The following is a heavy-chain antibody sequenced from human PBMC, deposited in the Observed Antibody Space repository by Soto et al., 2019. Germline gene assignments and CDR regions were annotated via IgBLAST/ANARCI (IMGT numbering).Heavy chain of an antibody. J-gene: IGHJ4*02. D-gene: IGHD3-9*01. CDR2: ISGSGGST. CDR1: GFTFSSYA. CDR3: AKGPLYDILTAHIFGY. Sequence: EVQLLESGGGLVQPGGSLRLSCAASGFTFSSYAMSWVRQAPGKGLEWVSAISGSGGSTYYADSVKGRFTISRDNSKNTLYLQMNSLRAEDTAVYYCAKGPLYDILTAHIFGYWGQGTLVTVSS. V-gene: IGHV3-23*01.